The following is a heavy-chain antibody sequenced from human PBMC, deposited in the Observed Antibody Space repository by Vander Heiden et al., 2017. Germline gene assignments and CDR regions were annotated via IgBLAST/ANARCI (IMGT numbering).Heavy chain of an antibody. D-gene: IGHD6-19*01. V-gene: IGHV3-23*01. J-gene: IGHJ3*02. CDR3: AKGWGPRAVAKTSYAFDI. Sequence: AISGSGGSTYYADSVKGRFTISRDNSKNTLYLQMNSLRAEDTAVYYCAKGWGPRAVAKTSYAFDIWGQGTIVTVAS. CDR2: ISGSGGST.